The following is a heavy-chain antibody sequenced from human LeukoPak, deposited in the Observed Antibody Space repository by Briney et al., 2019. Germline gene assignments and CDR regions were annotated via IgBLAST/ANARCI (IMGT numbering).Heavy chain of an antibody. V-gene: IGHV3-23*01. Sequence: GGSLRLSCAASGFTFSTYAMTWVRQAPGQGLEWVSSISGSGSGTYYADSVKGRFTISRDNSKNTLYLQMNSLRAEDTAVYYCAKVAYNWFSYGPFDYWGQGTLVTVSS. J-gene: IGHJ4*02. CDR1: GFTFSTYA. D-gene: IGHD1-20*01. CDR2: ISGSGSGT. CDR3: AKVAYNWFSYGPFDY.